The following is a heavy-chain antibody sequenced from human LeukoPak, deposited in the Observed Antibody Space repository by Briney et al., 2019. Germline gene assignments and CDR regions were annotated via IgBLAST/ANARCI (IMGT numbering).Heavy chain of an antibody. J-gene: IGHJ4*02. CDR1: GFTFSNAW. CDR2: IKSKTDGATT. V-gene: IGHV3-15*01. D-gene: IGHD2-2*01. CDR3: TTEHSCSSTTCPLTFDN. Sequence: GGSLRLSCAASGFTFSNAWMSWVRQAPGKGLEWVGRIKSKTDGATTDYAAPVEGSFTISRDDSKTTVYLQMNSLKTEDTAVYFCTTEHSCSSTTCPLTFDNWGQGTLVTVSS.